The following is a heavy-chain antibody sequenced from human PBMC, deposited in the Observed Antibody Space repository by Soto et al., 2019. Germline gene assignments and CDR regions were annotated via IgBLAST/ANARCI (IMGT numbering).Heavy chain of an antibody. V-gene: IGHV1-69*12. D-gene: IGHD6-19*01. CDR1: GGTFSSYA. CDR3: ARSRLSGIAVAGTERFDY. Sequence: QVQLVQSGAEVKKPGSSVKVSCKASGGTFSSYAISWVRQAPGQGLEWMGGIIPIFGTANYAQKFQGRVTITADXSTXTXYMELSSLRSEDTAVYYCARSRLSGIAVAGTERFDYWGQGTLVTVSS. CDR2: IIPIFGTA. J-gene: IGHJ4*02.